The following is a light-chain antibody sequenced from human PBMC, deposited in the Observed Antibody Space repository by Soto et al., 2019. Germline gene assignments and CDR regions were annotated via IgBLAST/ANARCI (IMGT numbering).Light chain of an antibody. Sequence: DIQMTQSPSPLSASVGDRVTITCPASQSISSWLAWYQQKPGKAPKLLIYDASSLESGVPSRFSGSGSGTEFTLTISSLQPDDFATYYCQQYNSYSAWTFGQGTKVDI. V-gene: IGKV1-5*01. J-gene: IGKJ1*01. CDR1: QSISSW. CDR2: DAS. CDR3: QQYNSYSAWT.